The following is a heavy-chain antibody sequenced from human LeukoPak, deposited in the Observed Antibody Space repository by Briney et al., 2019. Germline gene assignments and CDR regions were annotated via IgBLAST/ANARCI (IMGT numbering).Heavy chain of an antibody. Sequence: SETLSLTCTVSGGSISSSSYYWGWIRQPPGNGLEWIGSIYYSGSTYYNPSLKSRVTISVDTSKNQFSLKLSSVTAADTAVYYCARLPTYYYDSSGYLFDAFDIWGQGTMVTVSS. V-gene: IGHV4-39*01. CDR1: GGSISSSSYY. J-gene: IGHJ3*02. D-gene: IGHD3-22*01. CDR3: ARLPTYYYDSSGYLFDAFDI. CDR2: IYYSGST.